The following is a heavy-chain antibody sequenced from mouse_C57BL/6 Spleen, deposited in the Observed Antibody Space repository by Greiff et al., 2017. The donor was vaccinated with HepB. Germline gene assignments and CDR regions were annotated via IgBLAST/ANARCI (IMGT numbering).Heavy chain of an antibody. CDR1: GYTFTSYW. D-gene: IGHD1-1*01. CDR3: ARRGAYYYGSSYGYFDV. Sequence: VQLQQPGAELVMPGASVKLSCKASGYTFTSYWMHWVKQRPGQGLEWIGEIDPSDSYTNYNQKFKGKSTLTVDKSSSTAYVQLSSLTSEDSAVYYCARRGAYYYGSSYGYFDVWGTGTTVTVSS. V-gene: IGHV1-69*01. CDR2: IDPSDSYT. J-gene: IGHJ1*03.